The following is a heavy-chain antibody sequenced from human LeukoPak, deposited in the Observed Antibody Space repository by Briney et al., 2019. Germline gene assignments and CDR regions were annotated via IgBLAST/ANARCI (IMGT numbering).Heavy chain of an antibody. CDR1: GFTFDDYA. J-gene: IGHJ4*02. CDR2: ISWNSGSI. D-gene: IGHD6-19*01. V-gene: IGHV3-9*03. CDR3: AKDYYGYSSGWLDY. Sequence: PGGSLRLSCAASGFTFDDYAMHWVRQAPGKGLEWVSGISWNSGSIGYADSVKGRFTNSRDNAKNSLYLQMNSLRAEDMALYYCAKDYYGYSSGWLDYWGQGTLVTVSS.